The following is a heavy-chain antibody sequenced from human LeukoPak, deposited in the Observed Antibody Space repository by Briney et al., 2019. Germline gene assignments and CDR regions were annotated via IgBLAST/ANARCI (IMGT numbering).Heavy chain of an antibody. D-gene: IGHD3-10*01. CDR3: ARGPAWGWFGVLLSYYDYYYMII. V-gene: IGHV1-8*01. Sequence: ASVKVSCKASVYTFTSYDINWVRQATGQGLEWMGWMNPNSGNTGYAQKFQGRVTMTRNTSISTAYMELSSLRSEDTAVYYCARGPAWGWFGVLLSYYDYYYMIIWAKGTTVTVSS. CDR1: VYTFTSYD. CDR2: MNPNSGNT. J-gene: IGHJ6*03.